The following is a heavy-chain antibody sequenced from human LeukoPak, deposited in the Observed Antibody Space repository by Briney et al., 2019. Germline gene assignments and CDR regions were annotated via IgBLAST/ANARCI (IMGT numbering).Heavy chain of an antibody. V-gene: IGHV3-23*01. D-gene: IGHD1-26*01. CDR3: AKDRVGALLYFDS. Sequence: PGRSLRLSCAASGFTFNTYGMSWVRQAPGKGLEWLSALSGSGDRTYYADSVKGRFTISRDNSKNTLYLQMNSLRAEDTDVYSCAKDRVGALLYFDSWGQGILVTVSS. CDR2: LSGSGDRT. CDR1: GFTFNTYG. J-gene: IGHJ4*02.